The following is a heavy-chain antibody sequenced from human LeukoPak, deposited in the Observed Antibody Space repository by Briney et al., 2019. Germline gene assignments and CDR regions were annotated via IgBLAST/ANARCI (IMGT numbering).Heavy chain of an antibody. CDR2: IWYDGSKK. D-gene: IGHD6-13*01. V-gene: IGHV3-33*01. CDR1: GFTFSRNG. J-gene: IGHJ5*02. CDR3: ARDRGSTFYWFDP. Sequence: GTSLRLSCAASGFTFSRNGFHWVRHAPGKGLEWLEAIWYDGSKKYYADSVKGRFTISRDDSKNTLYLQMNSLRAEDTAVYYCARDRGSTFYWFDPWGQGTLVTVSS.